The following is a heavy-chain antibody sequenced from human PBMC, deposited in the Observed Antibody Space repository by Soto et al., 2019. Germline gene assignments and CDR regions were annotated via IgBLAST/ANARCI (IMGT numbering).Heavy chain of an antibody. J-gene: IGHJ6*02. CDR2: IYYSGST. CDR1: GGSISSYY. D-gene: IGHD6-13*01. Sequence: XGTLTLTCTVSGGSISSYYWSWIRQPPGKGLEWIGYIYYSGSTNYNPSLKSRVTISVDTSKNQFSLKLRSVTAADTAVYYCARDLAAPGYYYYGMDVWGQGTTVTVSS. CDR3: ARDLAAPGYYYYGMDV. V-gene: IGHV4-59*01.